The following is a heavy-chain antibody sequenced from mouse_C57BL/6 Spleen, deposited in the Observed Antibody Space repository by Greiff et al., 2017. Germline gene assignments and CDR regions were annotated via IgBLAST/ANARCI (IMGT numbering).Heavy chain of an antibody. Sequence: EVQLVESGGGLVKPGGSLKLSCAASGFTFSDYGMHWVRQAPEKGLEWVAYISSGSSTIYYADTVKGRFTISRDNAKNTLFLQMTRLGSDDTAMYYCARTYYSNHYFDYWGQGTTLTVSS. CDR3: ARTYYSNHYFDY. CDR1: GFTFSDYG. CDR2: ISSGSSTI. D-gene: IGHD2-5*01. V-gene: IGHV5-17*01. J-gene: IGHJ2*01.